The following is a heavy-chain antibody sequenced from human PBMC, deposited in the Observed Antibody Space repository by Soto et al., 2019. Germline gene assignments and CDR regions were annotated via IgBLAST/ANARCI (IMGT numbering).Heavy chain of an antibody. J-gene: IGHJ6*02. CDR3: ATLVGATYYYYGMDV. V-gene: IGHV3-23*01. CDR1: GSTFSSYA. Sequence: GGSLRLSCAASGSTFSSYAMSWVRQAPGKGLEWVSGISVSGAGTYYADAVKGRFTISRDNSKNTLYLEMNSLRDEDTAVYYCATLVGATYYYYGMDVWGQGTTVTVSS. D-gene: IGHD1-26*01. CDR2: ISVSGAGT.